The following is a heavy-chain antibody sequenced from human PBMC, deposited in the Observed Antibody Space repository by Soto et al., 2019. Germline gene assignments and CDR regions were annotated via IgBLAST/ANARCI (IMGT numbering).Heavy chain of an antibody. CDR2: IDNGGNT. CDR1: GRTFNINADVWY. J-gene: IGHJ4*02. D-gene: IGHD1-26*01. CDR3: VKRSLLMAPT. Sequence: TSETLSLTCTVSGRTFNINADVWYLAWIRQPPGKGLEWIGSIDNGGNTHYNAPLKSRVIISADTSKNQFSLSLNSVPAADTAVYYCVKRSLLMAPTWGQGIQVTVSS. V-gene: IGHV4-39*01.